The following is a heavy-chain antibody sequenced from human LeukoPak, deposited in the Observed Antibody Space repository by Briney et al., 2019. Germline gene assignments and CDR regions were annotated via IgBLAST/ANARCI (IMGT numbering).Heavy chain of an antibody. J-gene: IGHJ4*02. V-gene: IGHV1-2*02. CDR3: ARTRESYSSGWYSDY. D-gene: IGHD6-19*01. Sequence: ASVKVSCKASGYTFTGYYMHWVRQAPGQGLEWMGWINPNSGGTNYAQKFRGRVTMTRDTSISTAYMELSRLRSDDTAVYYCARTRESYSSGWYSDYWGQGTLVTVSS. CDR1: GYTFTGYY. CDR2: INPNSGGT.